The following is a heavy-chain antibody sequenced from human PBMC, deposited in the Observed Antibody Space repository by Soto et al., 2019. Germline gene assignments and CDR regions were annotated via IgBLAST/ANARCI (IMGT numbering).Heavy chain of an antibody. D-gene: IGHD2-15*01. CDR1: GGSFSGYY. J-gene: IGHJ5*02. CDR2: INHSGST. Sequence: SETLSLTCAVYGGSFSGYYWSWIRQPPGKGLEWIGEINHSGSTNYNPSLKSRVTISVDTSKNQFSLKLSSVTAADTAVYYCARGLGAKRGYCSGGSRYSNWFDPWGQGTLVTVSS. V-gene: IGHV4-34*01. CDR3: ARGLGAKRGYCSGGSRYSNWFDP.